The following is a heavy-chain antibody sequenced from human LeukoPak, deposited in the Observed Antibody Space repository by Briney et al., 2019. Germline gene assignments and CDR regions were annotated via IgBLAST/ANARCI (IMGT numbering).Heavy chain of an antibody. J-gene: IGHJ4*02. V-gene: IGHV4-39*01. CDR3: ARGTAVFRSYYFDY. CDR2: IYYSGST. D-gene: IGHD1-1*01. Sequence: SETLSLTCTVSGGSISSSSYFWGWIRQPPGKGLEWTGTIYYSGSTYYNPSLKSRVTISVDTSKNQFSLKLSSVTAADTAVYYCARGTAVFRSYYFDYWGQGTLVTVSS. CDR1: GGSISSSSYF.